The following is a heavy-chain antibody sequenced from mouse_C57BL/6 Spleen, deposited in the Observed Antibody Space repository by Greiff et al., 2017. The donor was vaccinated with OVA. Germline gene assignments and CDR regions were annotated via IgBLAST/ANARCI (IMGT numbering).Heavy chain of an antibody. Sequence: EVQLVESEGGLVQPGSSMKLSCTASGFTFSDYYMAWVRQVPEKGLEWVANINYDGSSTYYLDSLKSRFIISRDNAKNILYLQMSSLKSEDTATYYCARVIFYYGDYYAMDYWGQGTSVTVSS. CDR1: GFTFSDYY. CDR3: ARVIFYYGDYYAMDY. CDR2: INYDGSST. J-gene: IGHJ4*01. V-gene: IGHV5-16*01. D-gene: IGHD2-1*01.